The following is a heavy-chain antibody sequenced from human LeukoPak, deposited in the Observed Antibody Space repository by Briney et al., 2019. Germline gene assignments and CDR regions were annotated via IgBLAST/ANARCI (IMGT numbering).Heavy chain of an antibody. CDR3: ARGYYEPFES. D-gene: IGHD3-22*01. Sequence: ASETVSLTCTVSGFSITAYTWNWIRQSPGKGLEWIGYISSSGRNDYNPSLKRRVTISLDTSKNQFSLILISLTAADTAVYYCARGYYEPFESRGPGTLVTVSS. V-gene: IGHV4-59*01. CDR2: ISSSGRN. CDR1: GFSITAYT. J-gene: IGHJ4*02.